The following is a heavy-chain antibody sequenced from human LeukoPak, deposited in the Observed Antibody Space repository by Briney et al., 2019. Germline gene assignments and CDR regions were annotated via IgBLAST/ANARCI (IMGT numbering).Heavy chain of an antibody. CDR1: GGSISSGGYY. D-gene: IGHD2-2*01. V-gene: IGHV4-30-2*01. Sequence: PSQTLSLTCTVSGGSISSGGYYWSWIRQPPGKGLEWIGYIYHSGSTYYNPSLKSRVTISVGRSKNQFSLKLSSVTAADTAVYYCARPGVVVPAADWGQGTLVTVS. CDR3: ARPGVVVPAAD. CDR2: IYHSGST. J-gene: IGHJ4*02.